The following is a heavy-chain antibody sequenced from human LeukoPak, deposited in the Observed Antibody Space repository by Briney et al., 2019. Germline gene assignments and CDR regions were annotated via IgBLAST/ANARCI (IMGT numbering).Heavy chain of an antibody. CDR2: IWYDGSNK. Sequence: PGGSLRLSCAASGFTFSSYGMHWVRQAPGKGLEWVAVIWYDGSNKYYADSVKGRFTISRDNSKNTLYLQMNSLRAEDTAVYYCAREAGSGYYLNYWGQGTLVTVSS. D-gene: IGHD3-3*01. V-gene: IGHV3-33*08. CDR3: AREAGSGYYLNY. CDR1: GFTFSSYG. J-gene: IGHJ4*02.